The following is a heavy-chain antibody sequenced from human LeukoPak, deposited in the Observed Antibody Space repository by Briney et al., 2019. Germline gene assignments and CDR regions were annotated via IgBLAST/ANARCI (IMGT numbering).Heavy chain of an antibody. J-gene: IGHJ4*02. CDR2: IYYSGGT. CDR1: GASISRSDYY. D-gene: IGHD3-3*01. Sequence: SETLSLTCTVSGASISRSDYYWVWIRQPPGKGLEWIGSIYYSGGTYYNPSLKSRVTISVDTSKIQFSLRLSSVTAADTAVYYCARLGVFGVVSDSWGQGILVTVSS. V-gene: IGHV4-39*01. CDR3: ARLGVFGVVSDS.